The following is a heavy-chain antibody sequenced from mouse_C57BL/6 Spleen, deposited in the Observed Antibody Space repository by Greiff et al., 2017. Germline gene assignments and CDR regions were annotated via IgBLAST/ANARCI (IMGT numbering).Heavy chain of an antibody. Sequence: EVQLVESGPGLVKPSQSLSLTCSVTGYSITSGYYWNWIRQFPGNKLEWMGYISYDGSNNYNPSLKNRISITRDTSKNQFFLKLNSVTTEDTATYYCARDWGYHDYWGQGTTLTVSS. CDR3: ARDWGYHDY. CDR1: GYSITSGYY. J-gene: IGHJ2*01. V-gene: IGHV3-6*01. CDR2: ISYDGSN. D-gene: IGHD5-1-1*01.